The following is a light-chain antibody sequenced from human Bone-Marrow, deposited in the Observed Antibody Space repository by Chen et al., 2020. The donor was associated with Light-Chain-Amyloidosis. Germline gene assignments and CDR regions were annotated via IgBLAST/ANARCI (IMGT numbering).Light chain of an antibody. CDR2: EDD. V-gene: IGLV6-57*01. Sequence: NFMLTTPHSVSESPVKTVIISCTRSSGSIATNYVQWYQQRPGSSPTTVIYEDDQRPSGVPERFSGSIDRSSNSSSLTSSGLKTEDEADYYCQSYQGSSQGVFGGGTKLTVL. CDR1: SGSIATNY. CDR3: QSYQGSSQGV. J-gene: IGLJ3*02.